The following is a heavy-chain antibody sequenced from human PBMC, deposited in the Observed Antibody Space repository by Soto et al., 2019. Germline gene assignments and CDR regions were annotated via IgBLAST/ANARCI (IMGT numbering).Heavy chain of an antibody. Sequence: GASVKVSCKASGYTFTSYGISWVRQAPGQGLEWMGWISAYNGNTNYAQKLQGRVTMTTDTSTSTAYMELRSLRSDDTAVYYCARDPDIVATITPYYYYGMDVWGQGTTVTVSS. CDR3: ARDPDIVATITPYYYYGMDV. J-gene: IGHJ6*02. CDR2: ISAYNGNT. V-gene: IGHV1-18*01. D-gene: IGHD5-12*01. CDR1: GYTFTSYG.